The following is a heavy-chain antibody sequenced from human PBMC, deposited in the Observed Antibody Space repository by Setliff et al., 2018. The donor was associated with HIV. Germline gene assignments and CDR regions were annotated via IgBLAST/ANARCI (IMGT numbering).Heavy chain of an antibody. D-gene: IGHD3-22*01. CDR2: MNPTSGNT. CDR1: GYTFSSYD. Sequence: GASVKVSCKASGYTFSSYDINWVRQATGQGLEWMGWMNPTSGNTGYAQKFQGRVTMTRDTSISTAYMELNNLKFEDTAVYYCARARRDSYDRGRRNHYYIDVWGKGTTVTVSS. CDR3: ARARRDSYDRGRRNHYYIDV. V-gene: IGHV1-8*02. J-gene: IGHJ6*03.